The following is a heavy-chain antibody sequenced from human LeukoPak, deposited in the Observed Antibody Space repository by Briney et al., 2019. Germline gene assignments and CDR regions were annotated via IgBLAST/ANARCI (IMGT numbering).Heavy chain of an antibody. CDR2: IYYSGST. CDR3: ARGDTVTTPGEY. J-gene: IGHJ4*02. CDR1: GGSISSSSYY. V-gene: IGHV4-39*01. D-gene: IGHD4-17*01. Sequence: PSETLSLTCTVSGGSISSSSYYWGWIRQPPGKGLEWIGSIYYSGSTYYNPSLKSRVTISVDTSKKQFSLKLSSVTAADPAVYYCARGDTVTTPGEYWGQGTLVTVSS.